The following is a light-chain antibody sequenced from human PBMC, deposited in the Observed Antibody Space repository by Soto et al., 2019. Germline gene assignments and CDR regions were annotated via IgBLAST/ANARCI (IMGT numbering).Light chain of an antibody. Sequence: ETVLTQSPGTLSLSPGERATLSCRASQTIRSNYLAWYRQTPGQAPRLLIYGASNRATGIADRFSGSRSGTDFTLILSRLEPEDFALYYCQQYGSSPWTFGQGTKVEIK. CDR1: QTIRSNY. V-gene: IGKV3-20*01. CDR2: GAS. CDR3: QQYGSSPWT. J-gene: IGKJ1*01.